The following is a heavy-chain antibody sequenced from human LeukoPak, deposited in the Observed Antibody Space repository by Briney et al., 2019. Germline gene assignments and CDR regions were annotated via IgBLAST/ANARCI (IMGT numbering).Heavy chain of an antibody. CDR2: FDPEDGET. CDR1: GYTLTELS. CDR3: ATARGGRVVYYFDY. Sequence: GASVTVSFKVSGYTLTELSMHWVRQAPGKGLEWMGGFDPEDGETIYAQKFQGRVTMTEDTSTDTAYMELSSLRSEDTAVYYCATARGGRVVYYFDYWGQGTLVTVSS. V-gene: IGHV1-24*01. J-gene: IGHJ4*02. D-gene: IGHD2-15*01.